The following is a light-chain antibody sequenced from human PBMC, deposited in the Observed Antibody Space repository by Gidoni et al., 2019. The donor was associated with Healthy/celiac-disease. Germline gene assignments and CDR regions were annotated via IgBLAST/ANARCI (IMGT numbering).Light chain of an antibody. CDR3: QQRSNWV. J-gene: IGKJ5*01. V-gene: IGKV3-11*01. Sequence: IVLTQSPATLSLSPGESATLSCRASQSVSSYLAWYQQKPGQAPRLLIYDASNRATGIPAMFSGSGSGTDFTLTISSLEPEDFAVYYCQQRSNWVFGQGTRLEIK. CDR2: DAS. CDR1: QSVSSY.